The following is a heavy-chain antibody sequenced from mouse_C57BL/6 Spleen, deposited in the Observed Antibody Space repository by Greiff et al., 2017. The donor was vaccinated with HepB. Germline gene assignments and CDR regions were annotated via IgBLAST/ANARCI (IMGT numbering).Heavy chain of an antibody. J-gene: IGHJ3*01. CDR1: GFTFTSYW. Sequence: VKLQQPGAELVQPGASVKMSCKASGFTFTSYWMHWVKQRPGRGLEWIGWIYPISGGTKYNEKFKSKATLTVDKPSLTAYMQLSSLTSEDSAVYYCARGRDGFGFADWGQGTLVTVSA. V-gene: IGHV1-72*01. D-gene: IGHD2-3*01. CDR2: IYPISGGT. CDR3: ARGRDGFGFAD.